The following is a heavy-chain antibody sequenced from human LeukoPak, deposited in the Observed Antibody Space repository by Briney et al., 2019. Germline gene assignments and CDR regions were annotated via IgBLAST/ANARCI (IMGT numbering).Heavy chain of an antibody. V-gene: IGHV1-69*13. CDR1: GGTFSSYA. D-gene: IGHD3-22*01. CDR2: IIPIFGTA. Sequence: GASVKVSCKASGGTFSSYAISWVRQAPGQGLEWMGGIIPIFGTANYAQKFQGRVTITADESTNTAYMELSSLRSEDTAVYYCARVFYYYDSSGREYFDYWGQGTLVTVSS. CDR3: ARVFYYYDSSGREYFDY. J-gene: IGHJ4*02.